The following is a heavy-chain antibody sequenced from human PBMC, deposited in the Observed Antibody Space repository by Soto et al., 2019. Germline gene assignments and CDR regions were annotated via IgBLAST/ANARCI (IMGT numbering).Heavy chain of an antibody. CDR1: GFTFSNAW. D-gene: IGHD2-2*01. CDR3: TTDIYCSSTSCYRYYYYMDV. V-gene: IGHV3-15*01. J-gene: IGHJ6*03. CDR2: IKSKTDGGTT. Sequence: EVQLVASGGGLVKPGGSLRLSCAASGFTFSNAWMSWVRQAPGKGLEWVGRIKSKTDGGTTDYAAPVKGRFTISRDDSKNTLYLQMNSLKTEDTAVYYCTTDIYCSSTSCYRYYYYMDVWGKGTTVTVSS.